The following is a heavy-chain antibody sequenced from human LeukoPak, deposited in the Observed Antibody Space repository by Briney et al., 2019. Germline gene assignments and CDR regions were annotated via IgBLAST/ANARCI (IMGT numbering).Heavy chain of an antibody. CDR3: ARHKAAMVHRDDAFDI. Sequence: SETLSLTCTVSGGSISSYYWSWIRQPAGKGLEWIGRIYTSGSTNYNPSLKSRVTMSVDTSKNQFSLKLSSVTAADTAVYYCARHKAAMVHRDDAFDIWGQGTMVTVSS. D-gene: IGHD5-18*01. CDR2: IYTSGST. J-gene: IGHJ3*02. V-gene: IGHV4-4*07. CDR1: GGSISSYY.